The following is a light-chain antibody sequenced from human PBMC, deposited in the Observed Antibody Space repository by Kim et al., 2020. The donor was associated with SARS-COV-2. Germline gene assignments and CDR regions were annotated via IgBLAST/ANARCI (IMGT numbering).Light chain of an antibody. Sequence: LSPGDRATRACRASQSVSSSYLAWYQQKPGQAPRLLIYGASSRATGIPDRFSGSGSGTDFTLTISRLEPEDFAVYYCQQYGSSSYTFGQGTKLEI. CDR3: QQYGSSSYT. CDR2: GAS. CDR1: QSVSSSY. J-gene: IGKJ2*01. V-gene: IGKV3-20*01.